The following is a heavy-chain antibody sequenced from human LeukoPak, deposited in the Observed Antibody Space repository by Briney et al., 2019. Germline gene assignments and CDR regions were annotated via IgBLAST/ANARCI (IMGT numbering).Heavy chain of an antibody. J-gene: IGHJ6*02. V-gene: IGHV3-11*04. Sequence: GGSLRLSCAASGFTFSDYYMSWIRQAPGKGLEWVSYISSSGSTIYYADSVKGRFTISRDNAKNSLYLQMNSLRAEDTAVYYCARDSTVIYDFWSGYFPASYYYGMDVWGQGTTVTVSS. D-gene: IGHD3-3*01. CDR1: GFTFSDYY. CDR3: ARDSTVIYDFWSGYFPASYYYGMDV. CDR2: ISSSGSTI.